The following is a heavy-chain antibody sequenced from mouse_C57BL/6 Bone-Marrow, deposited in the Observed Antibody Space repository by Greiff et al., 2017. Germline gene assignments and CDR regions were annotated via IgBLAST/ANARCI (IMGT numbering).Heavy chain of an antibody. V-gene: IGHV5-4*01. CDR3: ARDRGTVVGYFDV. Sequence: EVHLVESGGGLVKPGGSLKLSCAASGFTFSSYAMSWVRQTPEKRLEWVATISDGGSYTYYPDNVKGRFTISRDNAKNNLYLQMSHLKSEDTAMYYCARDRGTVVGYFDVWGTGTTVTVSS. J-gene: IGHJ1*03. CDR2: ISDGGSYT. CDR1: GFTFSSYA. D-gene: IGHD1-1*01.